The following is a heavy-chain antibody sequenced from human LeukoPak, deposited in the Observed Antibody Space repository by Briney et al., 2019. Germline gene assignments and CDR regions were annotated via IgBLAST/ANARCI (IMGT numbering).Heavy chain of an antibody. V-gene: IGHV4-39*07. D-gene: IGHD4/OR15-4a*01. CDR2: IYYSGST. CDR1: GGSIRSYY. CDR3: ARRMVALYYFDY. J-gene: IGHJ4*02. Sequence: PSETLSLTCSVSGGSIRSYYWSWIRQSPGKGLEWIGSIYYSGSTYYNPSLKSRVTISVDTSKNQFSLKLSSVTAADTAVYYCARRMVALYYFDYWGQGTLVTVSS.